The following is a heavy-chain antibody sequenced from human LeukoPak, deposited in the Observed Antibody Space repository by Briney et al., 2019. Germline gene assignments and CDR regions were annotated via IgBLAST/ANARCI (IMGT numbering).Heavy chain of an antibody. J-gene: IGHJ4*02. V-gene: IGHV3-33*06. CDR3: AKELAPLGGYVGFDY. CDR1: GFTSSSYG. CDR2: IWYDGSNK. Sequence: PGGSLRLSCAASGFTSSSYGMHWVRQAPGKGLEWVAVIWYDGSNKYYADSVKGRFTISRDNSKNTLYLQMNSLRAEDTAVYYCAKELAPLGGYVGFDYWGQGTLVTVSS. D-gene: IGHD5-12*01.